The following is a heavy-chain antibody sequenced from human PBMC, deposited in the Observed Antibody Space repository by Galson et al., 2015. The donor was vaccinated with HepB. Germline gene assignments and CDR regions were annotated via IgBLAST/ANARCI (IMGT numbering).Heavy chain of an antibody. Sequence: SVKVSCKASGGTFGSFNINWVRQAPGQGLEWMGRIIPILAIAKYAQKLQGRLTIIADKSTSTVYMELSSLRSEDTAVYYCASQNDYYYGMDVWGQGTTATVSS. CDR1: GGTFGSFN. CDR3: ASQNDYYYGMDV. D-gene: IGHD1-1*01. V-gene: IGHV1-69*02. CDR2: IIPILAIA. J-gene: IGHJ6*02.